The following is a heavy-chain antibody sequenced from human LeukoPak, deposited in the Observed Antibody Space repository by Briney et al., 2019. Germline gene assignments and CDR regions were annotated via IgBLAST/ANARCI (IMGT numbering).Heavy chain of an antibody. CDR2: IYYSGGT. D-gene: IGHD6-6*01. Sequence: SETLSLTCTLSGGSISSRYWGWIRQSPGKGLEWIGSIYYSGGTNYNPSLKSRVTISVDTSKIQFSLKLSSVTAADTAVYYCARWQYTISSGWFDPWGQGTLVTVSS. J-gene: IGHJ5*02. CDR3: ARWQYTISSGWFDP. CDR1: GGSISSRY. V-gene: IGHV4-59*08.